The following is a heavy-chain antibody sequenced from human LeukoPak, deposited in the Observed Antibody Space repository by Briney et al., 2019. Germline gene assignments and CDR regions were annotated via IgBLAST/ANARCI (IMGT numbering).Heavy chain of an antibody. D-gene: IGHD3-9*01. J-gene: IGHJ6*02. CDR1: GFTFDDYA. V-gene: IGHV3-9*01. CDR3: TRDLMDYDVSTGLHHYYMDV. Sequence: GGSLRLSCAASGFTFDDYAMHWVRQAPGKGLEWVSGISWNSGSIGYADSVKGRFTISRDNAKNFLYLQMNSLRAEDTALYYCTRDLMDYDVSTGLHHYYMDVWGQGTTVTVSS. CDR2: ISWNSGSI.